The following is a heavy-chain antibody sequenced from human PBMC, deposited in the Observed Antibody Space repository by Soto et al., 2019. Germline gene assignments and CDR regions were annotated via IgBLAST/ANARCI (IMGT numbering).Heavy chain of an antibody. CDR3: ARTYYDFWSGYWRWFDP. V-gene: IGHV4-61*01. CDR2: IYYNGST. D-gene: IGHD3-3*01. Sequence: SETLSLTCTVSGGSVNSCSYYWIWNRQPPGQGLEWIEYIYYNGSTHYNPSLKSRVTISVDTSKNQFSLKLSSVTAADTAVYYCARTYYDFWSGYWRWFDPWGQGTLVTVSS. CDR1: GGSVNSCSYY. J-gene: IGHJ5*02.